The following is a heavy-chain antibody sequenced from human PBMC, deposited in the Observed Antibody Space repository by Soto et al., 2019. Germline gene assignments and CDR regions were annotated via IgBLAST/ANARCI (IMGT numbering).Heavy chain of an antibody. V-gene: IGHV3-74*01. J-gene: IGHJ4*02. CDR3: ARTGAFNYDNSPYER. Sequence: EVQLVESGGGLVQPGGSLRLSCAASGFTFSTYWMQWVRRAPGKGLLWISRINSDGSNTNYADSVKGRFAISRDNAKNTLYLQMNSLRAEDTAVYYCARTGAFNYDNSPYERWGQGTLVTVSS. CDR1: GFTFSTYW. CDR2: INSDGSNT. D-gene: IGHD3-22*01.